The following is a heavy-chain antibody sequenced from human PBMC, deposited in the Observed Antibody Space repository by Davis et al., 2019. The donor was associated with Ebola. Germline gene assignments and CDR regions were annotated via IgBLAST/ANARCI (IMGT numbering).Heavy chain of an antibody. CDR3: ARGWLRVGMDV. CDR2: IYYSGST. Sequence: PSETLSLTCTVSGGSISSYCWSWIRQPPGKGLEWIGYIYYSGSTNYNPSLKSRVTMSVDTSKNQFSLKLSSVTPEDTALYYCARGWLRVGMDVWGEGTTVTVSS. CDR1: GGSISSYC. D-gene: IGHD5-18*01. J-gene: IGHJ6*04. V-gene: IGHV4-59*12.